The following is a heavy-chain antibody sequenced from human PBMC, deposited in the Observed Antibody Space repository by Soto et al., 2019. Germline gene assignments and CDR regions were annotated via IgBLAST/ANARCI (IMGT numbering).Heavy chain of an antibody. CDR1: GYTFTSYA. CDR2: INAGNGNT. J-gene: IGHJ5*02. Sequence: QVQLVQSGDEVKKPGASVKVSCKASGYTFTSYAMHWVRQAPGQRLEWMGWINAGNGNTKYSQKFQGRVTITRDTSASTAYMEMSSLRSEDTAVYYCARGYGGPIGWFDPWGQGTLVTVSS. V-gene: IGHV1-3*01. D-gene: IGHD3-16*01. CDR3: ARGYGGPIGWFDP.